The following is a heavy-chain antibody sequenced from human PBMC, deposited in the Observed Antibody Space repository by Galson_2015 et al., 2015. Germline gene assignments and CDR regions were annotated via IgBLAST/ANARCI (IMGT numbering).Heavy chain of an antibody. D-gene: IGHD3-3*01. V-gene: IGHV3-7*01. Sequence: SLRLSCAASGFTFSSYWMSWVRQAPGKGLEWVANIKQDGSEKYYVDSVKGRFTISRDNAKNSLYLQMNSLRAEDTAVYYCARSTSDTIFGVVSPTYYFDYWGQGTLVTVSS. J-gene: IGHJ4*02. CDR2: IKQDGSEK. CDR3: ARSTSDTIFGVVSPTYYFDY. CDR1: GFTFSSYW.